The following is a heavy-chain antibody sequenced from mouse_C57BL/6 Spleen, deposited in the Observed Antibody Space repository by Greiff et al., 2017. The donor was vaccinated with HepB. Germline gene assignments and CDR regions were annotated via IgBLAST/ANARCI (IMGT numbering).Heavy chain of an antibody. CDR3: ATIYYYGSSYDWYFDV. Sequence: EVMLVESGGGLVKPGGSLKLSCAASGFTFSSYTMSWVRQTPEKRLEWVATISGGGGNTYYPDSVKGRFTISRDNAKNTLYLQMSSLRSEDTALYYCATIYYYGSSYDWYFDVWGTGTTVTVSS. J-gene: IGHJ1*03. CDR1: GFTFSSYT. V-gene: IGHV5-9*01. D-gene: IGHD1-1*01. CDR2: ISGGGGNT.